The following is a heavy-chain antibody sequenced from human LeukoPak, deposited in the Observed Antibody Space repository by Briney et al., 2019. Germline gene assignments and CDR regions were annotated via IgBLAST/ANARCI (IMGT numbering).Heavy chain of an antibody. J-gene: IGHJ4*02. V-gene: IGHV3-43*02. CDR3: ARHGHYYDSSGYYFAGSVFDY. CDR2: ISGDGVST. D-gene: IGHD3-22*01. CDR1: GLPIADFA. Sequence: GGSLRLSCVASGLPIADFAMHWVRQAPGKGLEWVSLISGDGVSTFYADSVKGRFSISRDNSKNSLYLEMNSLRTEDAAVYYCARHGHYYDSSGYYFAGSVFDYWGQGTLVTVSS.